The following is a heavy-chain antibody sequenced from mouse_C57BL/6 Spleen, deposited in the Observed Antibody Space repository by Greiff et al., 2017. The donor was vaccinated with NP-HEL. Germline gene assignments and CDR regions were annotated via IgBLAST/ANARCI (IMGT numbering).Heavy chain of an antibody. CDR1: GYSITSGYG. CDR2: ISYSGST. CDR3: AREARIKY. D-gene: IGHD3-2*02. Sequence: DVQLQESGPGLVKPSQSLSLTCTVTGYSITSGYGWNCIRQFPGNKLEWMCYISYSGSTNYNPSLKSRISITRDTYKNQFFLQLNSVTTEDTAKYNCAREARIKYWGQGITLTVYS. J-gene: IGHJ2*01. V-gene: IGHV3-2*02.